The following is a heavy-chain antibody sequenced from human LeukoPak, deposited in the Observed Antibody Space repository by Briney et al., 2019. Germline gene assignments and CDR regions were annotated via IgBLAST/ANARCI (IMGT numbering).Heavy chain of an antibody. CDR1: GYTFTSYD. D-gene: IGHD2-15*01. V-gene: IGHV1-8*01. CDR2: VNPNSGNT. CDR3: ARGGVVVAATFSYYYYGMDV. J-gene: IGHJ6*02. Sequence: ASVKVSCKASGYTFTSYDINWVRQATGQGLEWMGWVNPNSGNTGYAQKFQGRVTMTRSTSISTAYMELSSLRSEDTAVYYCARGGVVVAATFSYYYYGMDVWGQGTTVTVSS.